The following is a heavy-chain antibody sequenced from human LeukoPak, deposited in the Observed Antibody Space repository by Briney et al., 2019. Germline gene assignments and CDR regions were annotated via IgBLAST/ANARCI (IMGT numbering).Heavy chain of an antibody. Sequence: ASVKFSCKASGYTFTSYDINWVRQATGQGLEWMGWMNPNSGNTGYAQKFQGRVTITRNTSISTAYMELSSLRSGDTAVYYCAREYSSSFFDYWGQGTLVTVSS. D-gene: IGHD6-6*01. J-gene: IGHJ4*02. V-gene: IGHV1-8*03. CDR3: AREYSSSFFDY. CDR1: GYTFTSYD. CDR2: MNPNSGNT.